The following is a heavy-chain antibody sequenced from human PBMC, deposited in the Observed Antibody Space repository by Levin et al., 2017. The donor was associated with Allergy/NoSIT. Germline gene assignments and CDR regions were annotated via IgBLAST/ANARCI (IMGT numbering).Heavy chain of an antibody. Sequence: GSLRLSCTVSGDSVSSSSYYWSWIRQPPGTGLEWIGCISYSGTTNYNPSLKSRVTISVDTSENQFSLKLGSVTAADTAVFYCARSHDSTGYFNWGQGTLVTVSS. J-gene: IGHJ4*02. V-gene: IGHV4-61*01. CDR3: ARSHDSTGYFN. CDR2: ISYSGTT. D-gene: IGHD3-22*01. CDR1: GDSVSSSSYY.